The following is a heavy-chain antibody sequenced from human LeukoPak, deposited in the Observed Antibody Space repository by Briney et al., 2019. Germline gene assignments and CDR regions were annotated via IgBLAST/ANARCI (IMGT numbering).Heavy chain of an antibody. J-gene: IGHJ4*02. CDR3: ARGPSGYHNT. CDR1: GFTFDDYA. Sequence: PGGSLRLSCAASGFTFDDYAMHWVRQAGKGLEWVSGISWNSGSIAYADSLKGRFTISRDNSKNTLYLQMNSLRAEDTAVYYCARGPSGYHNTGGQGTLVTVSS. CDR2: ISWNSGSI. V-gene: IGHV3-9*01. D-gene: IGHD5-12*01.